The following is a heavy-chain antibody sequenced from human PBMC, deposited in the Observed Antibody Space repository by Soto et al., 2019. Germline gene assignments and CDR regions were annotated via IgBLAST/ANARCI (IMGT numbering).Heavy chain of an antibody. V-gene: IGHV4-30-2*01. D-gene: IGHD2-21*02. CDR1: GGSISSGGFS. CDR3: ARSYCGGDCYSDFDAFDI. CDR2: IHYAGNT. J-gene: IGHJ3*02. Sequence: SETQSLTCAVSGGSISSGGFSWSWIRQPPGKGLEWIGYIHYAGNTYYNPSLKGRVTISVDRSRNQFSLELYSVAAADTAVYYCARSYCGGDCYSDFDAFDIWGQGTPVTVSS.